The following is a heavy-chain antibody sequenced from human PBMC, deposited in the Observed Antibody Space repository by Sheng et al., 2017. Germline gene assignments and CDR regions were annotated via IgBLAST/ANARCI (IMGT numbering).Heavy chain of an antibody. Sequence: QVQLQESGPGLVKPSQNLSLTCTVSGGSISSGSYYWSWIRQPAGKGLEWIGRIYTSGSTNYNPSLKSRVTISVDTSKNQFSLKLSSVTAADTAVYYCARDVVVGALDYFDYWGQGTLVTVSS. CDR2: IYTSGST. CDR3: ARDVVVGALDYFDY. D-gene: IGHD1-26*01. J-gene: IGHJ4*02. V-gene: IGHV4-61*02. CDR1: GGSISSGSYY.